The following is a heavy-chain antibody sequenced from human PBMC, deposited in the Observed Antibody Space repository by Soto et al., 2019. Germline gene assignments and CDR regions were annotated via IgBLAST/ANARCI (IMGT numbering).Heavy chain of an antibody. CDR2: ISGGGSST. D-gene: IGHD6-13*01. J-gene: IGHJ4*02. CDR3: AKGVRTSSWYYFDY. Sequence: GGSLRLSCAASGFTFSSYAMSWVRQAPGKGLEWVSAISGGGSSTSYADSVKGRFTISRDESKNTLYLHMTSLRAEDTAVYYCAKGVRTSSWYYFDYWGQGTLVTVSS. CDR1: GFTFSSYA. V-gene: IGHV3-23*01.